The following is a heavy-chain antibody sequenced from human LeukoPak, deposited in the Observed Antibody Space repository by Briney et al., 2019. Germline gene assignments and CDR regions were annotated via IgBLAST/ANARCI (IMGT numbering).Heavy chain of an antibody. CDR3: ASTRRDGYNYWAY. Sequence: GGSLRLSCAASGFTFSSYWMHWVRQAPGKGLVLVSRINTDGSSTNYADSVKGRFTISRDNAKNTLYLQMNSLRAEDTAVYYCASTRRDGYNYWAYWGQGTLVTVSS. J-gene: IGHJ4*02. CDR1: GFTFSSYW. V-gene: IGHV3-74*01. CDR2: INTDGSST. D-gene: IGHD5-24*01.